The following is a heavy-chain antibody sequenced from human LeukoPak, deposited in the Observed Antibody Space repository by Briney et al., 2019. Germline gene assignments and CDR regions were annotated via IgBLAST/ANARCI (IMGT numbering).Heavy chain of an antibody. D-gene: IGHD6-19*01. V-gene: IGHV3-30*04. J-gene: IGHJ4*02. CDR3: ARSRSASTSGWYDYFDY. CDR2: ISYDGSKK. CDR1: GFTFSSSA. Sequence: PGRSLRLSCAASGFTFSSSAMPWVRQAPGKGLEWVAVISYDGSKKYYADSVKGRFTISRDDSKNTLYLQMNSLRGEDTAVYYCARSRSASTSGWYDYFDYWGRGTLVTVSS.